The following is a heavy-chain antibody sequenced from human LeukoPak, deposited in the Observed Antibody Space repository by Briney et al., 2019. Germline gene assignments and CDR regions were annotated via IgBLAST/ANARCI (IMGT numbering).Heavy chain of an antibody. CDR3: ARDGLAFDP. V-gene: IGHV1-69*05. Sequence: ASVKVSCRASGGTFSSYAISWVRQAPGQGLEWMGGIIPIFGTANYAQKFQGRVTMTRDTSISTAYMELSRLRSDDTAVYYCARDGLAFDPWGQGTLVTVSS. J-gene: IGHJ5*02. CDR1: GGTFSSYA. CDR2: IIPIFGTA.